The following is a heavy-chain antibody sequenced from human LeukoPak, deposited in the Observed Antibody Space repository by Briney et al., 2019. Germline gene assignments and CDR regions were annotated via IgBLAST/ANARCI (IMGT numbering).Heavy chain of an antibody. CDR3: ARDPIVVVVAAKSFDY. J-gene: IGHJ4*02. CDR2: INPSGGST. Sequence: GASVKVSCKASGYTLTSYYMHWVRQAPGQGLEWMGIINPSGGSTSYAQKFQGRVTMTRDTSTSTVYMELSSLRSEDTAVYYCARDPIVVVVAAKSFDYWGQGTLVTVSS. CDR1: GYTLTSYY. V-gene: IGHV1-46*01. D-gene: IGHD2-15*01.